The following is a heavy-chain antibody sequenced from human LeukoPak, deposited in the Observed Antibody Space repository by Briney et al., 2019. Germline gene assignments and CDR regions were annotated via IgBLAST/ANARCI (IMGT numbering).Heavy chain of an antibody. Sequence: GGSLRLSCAASGFTFSSYAMHWVRQAPGKGLEWVAVISYDRSNKYYADSVKGRFTISRDNSKNTLYLQMNSLRAEDTAVYYCARDRGRVPAAIRPFDYWGQGTLVTVSS. D-gene: IGHD2-2*02. CDR3: ARDRGRVPAAIRPFDY. CDR2: ISYDRSNK. CDR1: GFTFSSYA. V-gene: IGHV3-30-3*01. J-gene: IGHJ4*02.